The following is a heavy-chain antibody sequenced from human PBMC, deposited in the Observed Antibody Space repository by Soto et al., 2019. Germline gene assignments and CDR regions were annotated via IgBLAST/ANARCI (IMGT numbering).Heavy chain of an antibody. Sequence: GGSLRLSCAASGFTFDDYAMHWVRQAPGKGLEWVSGISWNSGSIGYADSVKGRFTISRDNAKNSLYLQMNSLRAEDTALYYCAKKQGGSSGWYPMCPFDYWGQGTLVTVSS. CDR1: GFTFDDYA. D-gene: IGHD6-19*01. CDR2: ISWNSGSI. V-gene: IGHV3-9*01. J-gene: IGHJ4*02. CDR3: AKKQGGSSGWYPMCPFDY.